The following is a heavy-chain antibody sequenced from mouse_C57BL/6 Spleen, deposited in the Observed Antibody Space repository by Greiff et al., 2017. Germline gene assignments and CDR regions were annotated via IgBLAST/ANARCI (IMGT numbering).Heavy chain of an antibody. CDR1: GFTFSDYG. CDR3: ARPFDYYGSSHWYFDV. Sequence: EVQLVESGGGLVKPGGSLKLSCAASGFTFSDYGMHWVRQAPEEGLEWVAYISSGSSTIYYADTVKGRFTISRDNAKNTLFLQMTSLRSEDTAMYYWARPFDYYGSSHWYFDVWGTGTTVTVSS. CDR2: ISSGSSTI. D-gene: IGHD1-1*01. J-gene: IGHJ1*03. V-gene: IGHV5-17*01.